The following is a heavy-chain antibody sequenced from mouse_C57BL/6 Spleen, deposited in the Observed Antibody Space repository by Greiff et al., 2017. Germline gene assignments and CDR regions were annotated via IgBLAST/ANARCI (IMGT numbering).Heavy chain of an antibody. D-gene: IGHD2-3*01. CDR3: ERDGYSSYYYAMDY. CDR1: GYTFTSYW. Sequence: QVQLQQRGAELVKPGASVKMSCKASGYTFTSYWITWVKQRPGQGLEWIGDIYPGSGSTNYNEKFKSKATLTVDTSSSTAYMQLSSLTSEDSAVYYCERDGYSSYYYAMDYWGQGTSVTVSS. J-gene: IGHJ4*01. CDR2: IYPGSGST. V-gene: IGHV1-55*01.